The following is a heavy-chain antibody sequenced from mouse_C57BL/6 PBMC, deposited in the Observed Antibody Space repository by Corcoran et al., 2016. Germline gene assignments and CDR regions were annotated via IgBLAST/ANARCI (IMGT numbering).Heavy chain of an antibody. CDR3: AHYYGSSLYYYAMDY. D-gene: IGHD1-1*01. J-gene: IGHJ4*01. CDR1: GYTFTDYY. V-gene: IGHV1-26*01. Sequence: EVQLQQSGPELVKPGASVKISCKASGYTFTDYYMNWVKQSHGKSLEWIGDINPNNGGTSYNQKFKGKATLTVDKSSSTAYMELRSLTSEDSAVYYCAHYYGSSLYYYAMDYWGQRTSVTVSS. CDR2: INPNNGGT.